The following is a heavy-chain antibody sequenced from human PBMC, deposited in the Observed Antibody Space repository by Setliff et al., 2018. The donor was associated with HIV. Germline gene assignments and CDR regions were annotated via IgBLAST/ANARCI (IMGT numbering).Heavy chain of an antibody. CDR2: IIPIFNTG. J-gene: IGHJ3*01. D-gene: IGHD3-22*01. CDR1: GGTFINSA. CDR3: ATGRHYYDSSDYPANPFDV. Sequence: VASVKVSCKASGGTFINSAFTWVRQAPGQGLEWMGSIIPIFNTGNYAQKFQNRVTITADESTGTAYMELSSLRSEDTAVYFCATGRHYYDSSDYPANPFDVWGQGTMVTVSS. V-gene: IGHV1-69*13.